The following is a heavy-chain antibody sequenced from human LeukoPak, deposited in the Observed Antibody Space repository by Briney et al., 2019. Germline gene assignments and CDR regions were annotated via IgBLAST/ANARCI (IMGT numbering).Heavy chain of an antibody. CDR2: INPNSGGT. CDR3: AKGERYHFDY. J-gene: IGHJ4*02. V-gene: IGHV1/OR15-1*01. CDR1: GYIFTDYY. Sequence: ASVKVSCKASGYIFTDYYMHWVRQAPGQELGWMGRINPNSGGTNYAQKFQGRVTMTRDTSISTAYTELSSLRSDDTAVYYCAKGERYHFDYWGQGTLVTVSS. D-gene: IGHD3-9*01.